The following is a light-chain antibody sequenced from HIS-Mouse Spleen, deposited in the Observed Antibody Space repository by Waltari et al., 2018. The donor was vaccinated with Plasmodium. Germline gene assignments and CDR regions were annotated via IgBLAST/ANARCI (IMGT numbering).Light chain of an antibody. V-gene: IGLV3-19*01. CDR3: NSRDSSGNHV. CDR1: SLRSYY. J-gene: IGLJ1*01. CDR2: GKN. Sequence: SSELTQDPAVSVALGQTVRITCQGDSLRSYYESWYQQKPGPAPVLVIYGKNNRPLGIPDRFSGSSSGNTASLTITGAQAEDEADYYCNSRDSSGNHVFGTGTKVTVL.